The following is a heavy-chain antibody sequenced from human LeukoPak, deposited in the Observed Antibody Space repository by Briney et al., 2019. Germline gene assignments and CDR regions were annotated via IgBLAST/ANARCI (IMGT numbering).Heavy chain of an antibody. D-gene: IGHD3-3*02. J-gene: IGHJ6*04. V-gene: IGHV4-59*12. CDR2: IYYSGST. CDR3: ARDSLPGISPMDV. Sequence: SETLSLTCTVSGGSISSYYWSWIRQPPGKGLEWIVYIYYSGSTNYNPSLKSRVTMSVDTSKNQFSLKLSSVTAADTAVYYCARDSLPGISPMDVWAKGPRSPSPQ. CDR1: GGSISSYY.